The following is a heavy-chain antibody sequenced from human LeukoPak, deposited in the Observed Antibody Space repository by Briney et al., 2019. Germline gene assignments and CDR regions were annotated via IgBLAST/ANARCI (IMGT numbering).Heavy chain of an antibody. CDR3: ARLVGSYWYFDL. CDR2: INHSGST. CDR1: SGSFSGYY. Sequence: PSETLSLTCAVYSGSFSGYYWSWIRQPPGKGLEWIGEINHSGSTNYNPSLKSRVTISVDTSKNQCSLKLSSVTAADTAVYYCARLVGSYWYFDLWGRGTLVTVSS. D-gene: IGHD6-6*01. V-gene: IGHV4-34*01. J-gene: IGHJ2*01.